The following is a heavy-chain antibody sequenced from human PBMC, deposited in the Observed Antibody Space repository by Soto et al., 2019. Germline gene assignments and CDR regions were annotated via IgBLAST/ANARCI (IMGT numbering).Heavy chain of an antibody. CDR1: GYTNTRYA. J-gene: IGHJ1*01. CDR3: AHNRGYF. V-gene: IGHV1-3*04. CDR2: INTDNGDA. Sequence: SSVKHSCKASGYTNTRYAIHWVLPAPGQGLEWIGWINTDNGDAKYSQKFQGRVTVTRDTSATTAYMEVSSLRSEDTAVYYCAHNRGYF.